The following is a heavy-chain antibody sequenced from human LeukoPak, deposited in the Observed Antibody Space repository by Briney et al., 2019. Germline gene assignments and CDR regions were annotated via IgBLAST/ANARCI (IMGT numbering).Heavy chain of an antibody. D-gene: IGHD5-12*01. CDR2: IYHSGRT. CDR3: ARGGGYSGYGAGFDY. V-gene: IGHV4-38-2*02. J-gene: IGHJ4*02. CDR1: GYSISSGYY. Sequence: PSETLSLTCTVSGYSISSGYYWGWIRQPPGKGLEWIGSIYHSGRTYYNPSLKSRVTISVDTSKNQPSLKLSSVTAADTAVYYCARGGGYSGYGAGFDYWGQGTLVTVSS.